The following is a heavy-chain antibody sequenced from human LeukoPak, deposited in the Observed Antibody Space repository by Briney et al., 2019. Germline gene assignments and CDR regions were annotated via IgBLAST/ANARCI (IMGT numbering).Heavy chain of an antibody. CDR2: ISGSGGST. CDR1: GFTFSSYA. D-gene: IGHD3-10*01. Sequence: GGSLRLSRAASGFTFSSYAMSWVRQAPGKGLEWVSAISGSGGSTYYADSVKGRFTISRDNSKNTLYLQMNSLRAEDTAVYYCAKDAGYYGSGSQGAFNIWGQGTMVTVSS. CDR3: AKDAGYYGSGSQGAFNI. J-gene: IGHJ3*02. V-gene: IGHV3-23*01.